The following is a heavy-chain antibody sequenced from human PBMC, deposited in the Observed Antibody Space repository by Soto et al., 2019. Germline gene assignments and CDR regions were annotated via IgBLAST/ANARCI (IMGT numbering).Heavy chain of an antibody. Sequence: ETLSLTCPVSGASISSSSYYWGWIRQPPGKGLEWIGSIYYSGSTYYNPSLKSRVTISVDTSKNQFSLKLSYVTAADTAVYYCARLRSYGSGSYYRAPSFDYWGQGTLVTVYS. CDR3: ARLRSYGSGSYYRAPSFDY. V-gene: IGHV4-39*01. D-gene: IGHD3-10*01. CDR1: GASISSSSYY. CDR2: IYYSGST. J-gene: IGHJ4*02.